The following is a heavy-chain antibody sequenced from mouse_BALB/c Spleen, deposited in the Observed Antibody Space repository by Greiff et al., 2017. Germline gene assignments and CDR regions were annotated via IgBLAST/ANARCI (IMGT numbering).Heavy chain of an antibody. CDR1: GYSITSDYA. J-gene: IGHJ1*01. D-gene: IGHD2-1*01. CDR3: AYGNYGDWYFDV. CDR2: ISYSGST. Sequence: EVQLQESGPGLVKPSQSLSLTCTVTGYSITSDYAWNWIRQFPGNKLEWMGYISYSGSTSYNPSLKSRISITRDTSKNQFFLQLNSVTTEDTATYYCAYGNYGDWYFDVWGAGTTVTVSS. V-gene: IGHV3-2*02.